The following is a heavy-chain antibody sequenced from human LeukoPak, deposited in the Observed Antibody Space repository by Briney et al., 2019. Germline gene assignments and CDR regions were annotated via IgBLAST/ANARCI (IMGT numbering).Heavy chain of an antibody. CDR3: ATGLGSGSYLSDAFDI. V-gene: IGHV3-7*01. Sequence: GGSLRLSCAAPGFTFSSYWMSWVRQAPGKGLEWVANIKQDGSEKYYVDSVKGRFTISRDNAKNSLYLQMNSLRAEDTAVYYCATGLGSGSYLSDAFDIWGQGTMVTVSS. J-gene: IGHJ3*02. D-gene: IGHD3-10*01. CDR2: IKQDGSEK. CDR1: GFTFSSYW.